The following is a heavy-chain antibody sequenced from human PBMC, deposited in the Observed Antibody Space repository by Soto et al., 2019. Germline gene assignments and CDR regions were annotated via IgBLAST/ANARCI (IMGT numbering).Heavy chain of an antibody. D-gene: IGHD4-17*01. CDR2: ISGSGGST. CDR1: GFTFSSYA. V-gene: IGHV3-23*01. CDR3: AKDDYGGNSEPLLIDY. J-gene: IGHJ4*02. Sequence: EVQVLESGGGLVQPGGSLRLSCAASGFTFSSYAMSWVRQAPGKGLEWVSAISGSGGSTYYADSVKGRFTISRDNSKNTLYLQMNSLRAEDTAVYYCAKDDYGGNSEPLLIDYWGQGTLVTVSS.